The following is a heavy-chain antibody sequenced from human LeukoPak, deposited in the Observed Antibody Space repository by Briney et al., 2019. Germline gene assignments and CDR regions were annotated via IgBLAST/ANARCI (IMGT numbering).Heavy chain of an antibody. V-gene: IGHV1-2*02. CDR3: ARYNWNDVVSALDS. J-gene: IGHJ4*02. CDR1: GYTFSGYY. CDR2: INPNNGAT. D-gene: IGHD1-1*01. Sequence: ASVRVSCKASGYTFSGYYIHWVRQAPGQGLEWMGWINPNNGATNYAQKFQGGVIMTRDTSITTFYMEVSSLTSDDTAVFYCARYNWNDVVSALDSWGQGTLVTVSS.